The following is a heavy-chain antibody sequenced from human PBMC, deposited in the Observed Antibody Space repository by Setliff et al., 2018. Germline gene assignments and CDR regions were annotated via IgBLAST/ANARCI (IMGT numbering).Heavy chain of an antibody. V-gene: IGHV3-7*01. CDR3: ARELGYSSTWYSHEGFNI. D-gene: IGHD6-13*01. CDR1: GLTFSSYW. J-gene: IGHJ3*02. CDR2: IKQDGSEI. Sequence: GGSLRLSCAASGLTFSSYWMTWVRQAPGKGLEWLANIKQDGSEIYSVDSVKGRFSVSRDNAKNSLYLQMNSLRAEDTAVYYCARELGYSSTWYSHEGFNIWGQGTMVTVSS.